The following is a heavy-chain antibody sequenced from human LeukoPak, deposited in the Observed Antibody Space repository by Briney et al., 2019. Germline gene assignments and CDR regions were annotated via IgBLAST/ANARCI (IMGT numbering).Heavy chain of an antibody. CDR3: GAGGQDY. CDR2: ISSSSYI. CDR1: GFTSSSYS. D-gene: IGHD2-8*02. V-gene: IGHV3-21*01. J-gene: IGHJ4*02. Sequence: GGSLRLSCAASGFTSSSYSMTWVRQAPGKGLEWVSSISSSSYIYYAGSVKGRFTISRDNAKNSLYLQMNSLRAEDTAVYYCGAGGQDYWGQGTLVTVSS.